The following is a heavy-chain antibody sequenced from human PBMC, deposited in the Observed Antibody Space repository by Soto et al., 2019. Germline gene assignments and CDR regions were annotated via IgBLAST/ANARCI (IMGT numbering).Heavy chain of an antibody. Sequence: QEQLVESGGGVVQPGRSLRLSCVASGFTFSTYGMHWVRQAPGKGLEWVALISNDGSNKYYADSVKGRFTISRDNSKNTLYLQMNSLRTEDTAMYYCAKTDYDSSGYSYNWFDPWGQGTLVTVSS. D-gene: IGHD3-22*01. CDR2: ISNDGSNK. CDR3: AKTDYDSSGYSYNWFDP. V-gene: IGHV3-30*18. J-gene: IGHJ5*02. CDR1: GFTFSTYG.